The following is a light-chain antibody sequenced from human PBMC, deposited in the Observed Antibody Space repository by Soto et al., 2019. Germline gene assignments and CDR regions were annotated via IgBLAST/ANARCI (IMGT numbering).Light chain of an antibody. CDR1: SSNIGSNY. CDR3: GTWDNNLKGV. V-gene: IGLV1-51*02. Sequence: QSVLTQPPSVSAAPGQRVTISCSGSSSNIGSNYVSWYQHFPGAAPKLLIYEHNKRPSGIPDRFSASKSGTSATLDIAGLQTGDEADYYCGTWDNNLKGVFGTGTKVXVL. J-gene: IGLJ1*01. CDR2: EHN.